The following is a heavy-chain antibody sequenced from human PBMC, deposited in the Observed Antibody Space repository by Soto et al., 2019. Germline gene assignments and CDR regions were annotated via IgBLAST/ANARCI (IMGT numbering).Heavy chain of an antibody. CDR2: IYYSGST. Sequence: QVQLQESGPGLVKPSETLSLTCTVSGGSISSYYWSWIRQPPGKGLEWIGYIYYSGSTNYNPSLKSRVTISVDTSKNQFSLKLSSVTAADTAVYYCARVWGGAFDLWCQGTMVTVSS. CDR1: GGSISSYY. V-gene: IGHV4-59*01. D-gene: IGHD3-10*01. CDR3: ARVWGGAFDL. J-gene: IGHJ3*01.